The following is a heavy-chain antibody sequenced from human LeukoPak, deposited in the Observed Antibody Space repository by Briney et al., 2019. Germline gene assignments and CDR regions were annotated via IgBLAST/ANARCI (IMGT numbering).Heavy chain of an antibody. Sequence: GGSLRLSCAASGFTFSNSAMNWVRQAPGKGLEWVSGISGSGGTTHYADSVKGRFTVSRDNSKSTLYLQMNSLTAEDTAVYYCAKDVSSAGILIGSFWGQGTLATVSS. CDR2: ISGSGGTT. J-gene: IGHJ4*02. V-gene: IGHV3-23*01. D-gene: IGHD3-9*01. CDR1: GFTFSNSA. CDR3: AKDVSSAGILIGSF.